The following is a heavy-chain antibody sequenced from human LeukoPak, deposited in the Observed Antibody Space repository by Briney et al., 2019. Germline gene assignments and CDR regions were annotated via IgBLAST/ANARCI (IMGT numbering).Heavy chain of an antibody. CDR3: ARHYYDSRIDY. CDR2: IYHTGST. CDR1: GGSVSDYY. V-gene: IGHV4-59*02. D-gene: IGHD3-22*01. Sequence: SETLSLTCTISGGSVSDYYWSWIRQSPGKGLEWIGYIYHTGSTSYSPSLKSRVTISADTSQNQFSLKLSSVTAADTAVYYCARHYYDSRIDYWGQGTLVTVSS. J-gene: IGHJ4*02.